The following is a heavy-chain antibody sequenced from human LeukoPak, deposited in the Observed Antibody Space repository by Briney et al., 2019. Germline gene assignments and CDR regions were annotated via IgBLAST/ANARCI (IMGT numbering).Heavy chain of an antibody. D-gene: IGHD6-13*01. CDR2: INSDGSST. J-gene: IGHJ4*02. CDR3: ARVAYGSSWYVDY. Sequence: GGSLRLPCAASGFTFSSSWLHWVRQAPGKGLVWVSRINSDGSSTSYADSVKGRFTISRDNAKNTLYLQMNSLRAEDAAVYYCARVAYGSSWYVDYWGQGTLVTVSS. CDR1: GFTFSSSW. V-gene: IGHV3-74*01.